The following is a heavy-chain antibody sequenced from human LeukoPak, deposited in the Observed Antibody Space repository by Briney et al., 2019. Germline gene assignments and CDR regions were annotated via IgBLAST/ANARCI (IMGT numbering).Heavy chain of an antibody. CDR2: IYYSGST. D-gene: IGHD3-9*01. V-gene: IGHV4-39*07. CDR1: GGSISSSSYY. CDR3: ARDYEASDDILTGYKNDDAFDI. J-gene: IGHJ3*02. Sequence: PSETLSLTCTVSGGSISSSSYYWGWIRQPPGKGLEWIGSIYYSGSTYYNPSLKSRVTISLDTSKNQFSLKLSSVTAADTAVYYCARDYEASDDILTGYKNDDAFDIWGQGTMVTVSS.